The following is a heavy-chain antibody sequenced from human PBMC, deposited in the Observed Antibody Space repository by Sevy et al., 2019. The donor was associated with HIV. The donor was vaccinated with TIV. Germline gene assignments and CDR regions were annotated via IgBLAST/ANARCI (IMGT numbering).Heavy chain of an antibody. J-gene: IGHJ5*02. Sequence: GGSLRLSCAASGFTFSSYAMSWVRQAPGKGLEWVSAISGSGGSTYYADSVKGRFTISRDNSKNTLYLQMNSLRAEDTAVYYCAKNPRSIDSSGWPNWFDPWGQGTLVTVSS. CDR3: AKNPRSIDSSGWPNWFDP. CDR1: GFTFSSYA. CDR2: ISGSGGST. V-gene: IGHV3-23*01. D-gene: IGHD6-19*01.